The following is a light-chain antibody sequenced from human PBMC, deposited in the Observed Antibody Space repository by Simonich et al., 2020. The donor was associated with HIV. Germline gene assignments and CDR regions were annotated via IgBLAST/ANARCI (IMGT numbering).Light chain of an antibody. CDR2: WAS. J-gene: IGKJ1*01. V-gene: IGKV4-1*01. CDR3: QQYYTTPPT. Sequence: DIVMTQSPDSLAVSLGARATIDCKSGQSVLSGSNNKDYLAWYQQKPGQPPKLLIYWASTRESGVPDRFSASGSGTDFTLTVSSLLAEDVAVYYCQQYYTTPPTFGQGTKVEIK. CDR1: QSVLSGSNNKDY.